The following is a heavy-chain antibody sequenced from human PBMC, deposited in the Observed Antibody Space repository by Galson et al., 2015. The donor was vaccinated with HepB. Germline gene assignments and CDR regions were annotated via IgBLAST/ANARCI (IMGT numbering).Heavy chain of an antibody. J-gene: IGHJ5*02. D-gene: IGHD3-16*01. CDR1: GYTFSDYD. V-gene: IGHV1-2*02. CDR3: ARVGDRGDWFDP. Sequence: SCKVSGYTFSDYDMHWVRQAPGQGLEWMGWINPNSGGTNYAQKFQGRVTMTRDTSISTAYMELTRLRSDDTAVYYCARVGDRGDWFDPWGQGTLVTVSS. CDR2: INPNSGGT.